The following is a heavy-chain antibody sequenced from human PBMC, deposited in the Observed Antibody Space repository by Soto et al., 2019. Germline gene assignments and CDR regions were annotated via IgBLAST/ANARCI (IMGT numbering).Heavy chain of an antibody. CDR2: FYYSGST. V-gene: IGHV4-30-4*01. CDR3: ARVRYYHSSGYPDY. D-gene: IGHD3-22*01. CDR1: GASISSTDFS. Sequence: SETLSLTCTVSGASISSTDFSWSWIRQPPGKGLEWIGYFYYSGSTHYNPSLKSRVTISVDTSKTQFSLKLSSVTAADTAVYYCARVRYYHSSGYPDYWGQGTLVTV. J-gene: IGHJ4*02.